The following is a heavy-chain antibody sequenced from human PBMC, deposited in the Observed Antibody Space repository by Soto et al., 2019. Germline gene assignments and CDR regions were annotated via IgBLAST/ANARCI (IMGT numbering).Heavy chain of an antibody. CDR2: IIPIFGTA. CDR1: GGTFSSYA. J-gene: IGHJ6*02. Sequence: QVQLVQSGAEVKKPGSSVKVSCEASGGTFSSYAISWVRQAPGQGLEWMGGIIPIFGTADYAQKFQGRVTITADESTSTAYMELSSLRSEDTAVYYCARHVPAAGYYYGMDVWGQGTTVTVSS. V-gene: IGHV1-69*12. D-gene: IGHD2-2*01. CDR3: ARHVPAAGYYYGMDV.